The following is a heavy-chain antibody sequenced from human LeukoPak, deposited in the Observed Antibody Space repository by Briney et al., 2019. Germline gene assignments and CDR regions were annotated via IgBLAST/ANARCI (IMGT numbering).Heavy chain of an antibody. Sequence: LPGGSLGLSCAASGFNFIDYSMNWVRQAPGKGLEWISYIGISSGNTKYADSVKGRFTISRDKARNSLYLQMNSLRVEDTAMYYCARDHRYAFDNWGHGTLVTVSS. CDR1: GFNFIDYS. J-gene: IGHJ4*01. V-gene: IGHV3-48*01. CDR3: ARDHRYAFDN. CDR2: IGISSGNT. D-gene: IGHD5-12*01.